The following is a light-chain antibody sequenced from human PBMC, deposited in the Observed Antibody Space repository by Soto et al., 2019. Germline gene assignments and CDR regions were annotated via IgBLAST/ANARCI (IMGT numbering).Light chain of an antibody. J-gene: IGKJ4*01. V-gene: IGKV3-15*01. CDR1: QSVSSN. CDR3: QQYNNWPLT. Sequence: EIVMSQPPSTLSVSTGERATLSCRASQSVSSNLAWYQQKPGQAPRLLIYGASTRATGIPARFSGSGSGTEFTLTISSLQSEDFAVYYCQQYNNWPLTFGGGTKVDI. CDR2: GAS.